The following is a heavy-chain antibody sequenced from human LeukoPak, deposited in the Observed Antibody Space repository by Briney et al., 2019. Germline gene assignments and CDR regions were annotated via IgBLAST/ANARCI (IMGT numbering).Heavy chain of an antibody. Sequence: GGSLRLSCAASGFTFSSYSMNWVRQAPGKGLEWVSSISSSSSYVYYADSVKGRFTISRDNAKNSLYLQTNSLRAEDTAVYYCARRAYYDYVWGSSYTDYWGQGTLVTVSS. D-gene: IGHD3-16*01. CDR3: ARRAYYDYVWGSSYTDY. CDR1: GFTFSSYS. V-gene: IGHV3-21*01. CDR2: ISSSSSYV. J-gene: IGHJ4*02.